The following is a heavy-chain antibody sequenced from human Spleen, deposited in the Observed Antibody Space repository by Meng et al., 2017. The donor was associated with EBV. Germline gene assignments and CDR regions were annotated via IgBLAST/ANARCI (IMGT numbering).Heavy chain of an antibody. CDR1: GASISSSNW. V-gene: IGHV4-4*02. CDR2: IYHSGPT. Sequence: GQLQESGPGLVKPSGTLSLTCAGSGASISSSNWWTWVRQPPGKGLEWIGEIYHSGPTNYNPSLKSRVTMSVDKSKNQFSLKMNSVTAADAAVYYCARGDRASMTTVTSLVYWGQGTLVTVSS. D-gene: IGHD4-17*01. CDR3: ARGDRASMTTVTSLVY. J-gene: IGHJ4*02.